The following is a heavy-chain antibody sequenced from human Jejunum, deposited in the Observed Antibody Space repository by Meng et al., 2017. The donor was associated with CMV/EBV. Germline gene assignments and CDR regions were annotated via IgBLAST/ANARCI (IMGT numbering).Heavy chain of an antibody. J-gene: IGHJ4*02. CDR1: GFTFSSYW. CDR3: ARGPSTSSSWYGHDY. V-gene: IGHV3-74*03. D-gene: IGHD6-13*01. Sequence: EVQLVESGGDLVQPGGSLRVSCSASGFTFSSYWMHWVRQVPGKGLVWVSRINSDGSSTTYADSVKGRFTISRDNAKNTLYLQMNSLRADDTAVYFCARGPSTSSSWYGHDYWGQGTLVTVSS. CDR2: INSDGSST.